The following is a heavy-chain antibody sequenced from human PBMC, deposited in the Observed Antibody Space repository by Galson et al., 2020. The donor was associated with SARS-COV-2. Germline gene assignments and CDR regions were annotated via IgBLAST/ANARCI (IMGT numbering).Heavy chain of an antibody. CDR3: AKDIGYSSGGIGY. Sequence: LRLSCAASGFTFDDYAMHWVRQAPGKGLEWVSGISWNSGSIGYADSVKGRFTISRDNAKNSLYLQMNSLRAEDTALYYCAKDIGYSSGGIGYWGQGTLVTVSS. V-gene: IGHV3-9*01. J-gene: IGHJ4*02. CDR1: GFTFDDYA. D-gene: IGHD6-19*01. CDR2: ISWNSGSI.